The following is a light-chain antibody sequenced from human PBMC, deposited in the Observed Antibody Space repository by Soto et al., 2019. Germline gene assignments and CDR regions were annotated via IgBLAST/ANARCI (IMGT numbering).Light chain of an antibody. V-gene: IGKV1-39*01. J-gene: IGKJ2*01. CDR3: QQTYSLPYK. CDR1: QSISTS. Sequence: DIPTTQSPSSLSASVGDSVIITCRTSQSISTSINWYQQKPQKAPKLLIYGASSLQGRVPSRFSGSGSGTDFTLTISSQQHEDFATYYCQQTYSLPYKFGQGTKLEIK. CDR2: GAS.